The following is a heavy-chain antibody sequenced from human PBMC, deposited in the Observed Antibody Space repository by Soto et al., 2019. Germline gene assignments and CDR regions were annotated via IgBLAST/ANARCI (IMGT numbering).Heavy chain of an antibody. Sequence: EVQVLESGGGLVQPGGSLRLSCAASGFIFSSYDMSWVRQAPGKGLEWVSSISDSGSRTYYGDSVKGRFTISRDNSENTVFLQMDSLRVEDTAVYYCARGRGYSYGSDYWGQGTLVTVSS. D-gene: IGHD5-18*01. CDR1: GFIFSSYD. CDR3: ARGRGYSYGSDY. V-gene: IGHV3-23*01. J-gene: IGHJ4*02. CDR2: ISDSGSRT.